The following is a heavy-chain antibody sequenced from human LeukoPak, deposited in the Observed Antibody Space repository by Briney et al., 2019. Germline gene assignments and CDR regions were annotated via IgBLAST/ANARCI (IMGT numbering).Heavy chain of an antibody. V-gene: IGHV1-69*06. Sequence: TVKFFCRASGGTFSSYAISWVRQAPGQGLEWMGGIIPIFGTANYAQKFQGRVTITADKSTSTAYMELSSLRSEDMAVYYCARGAKYSGTYYGRNKWFDPWGQGTLVTVSS. J-gene: IGHJ5*02. CDR3: ARGAKYSGTYYGRNKWFDP. D-gene: IGHD1-26*01. CDR1: GGTFSSYA. CDR2: IIPIFGTA.